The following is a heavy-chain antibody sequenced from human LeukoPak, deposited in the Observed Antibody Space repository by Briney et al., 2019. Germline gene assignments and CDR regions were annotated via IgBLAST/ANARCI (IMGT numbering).Heavy chain of an antibody. CDR1: GFTFSSYE. CDR3: AELGITMIGGV. J-gene: IGHJ6*04. V-gene: IGHV3-48*03. D-gene: IGHD3-10*02. Sequence: GGSLRLSCAASGFTFSSYEMNWVRQAPGKGPEWVSYISSSGFTIYYADSVKGRFTISRDNAKNSLYLQMNSLRAEDTAVYYCAELGITMIGGVWGKGTTVTISS. CDR2: ISSSGFTI.